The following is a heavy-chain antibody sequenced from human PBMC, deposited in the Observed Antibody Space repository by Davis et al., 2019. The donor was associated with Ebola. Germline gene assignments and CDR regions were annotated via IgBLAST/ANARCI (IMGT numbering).Heavy chain of an antibody. Sequence: HSQTLSLTCAISGVSVSSSGAAWIWIRQSPSRGLEWLGRTYYNSKWYKDYAVSLKSRITFNPDTSKNQFSLQLDSVTPEDTAIYYCARVNWGAGKAFDIWGQGSMVTVSS. CDR2: TYYNSKWYK. V-gene: IGHV6-1*01. D-gene: IGHD7-27*01. CDR3: ARVNWGAGKAFDI. J-gene: IGHJ3*02. CDR1: GVSVSSSGAA.